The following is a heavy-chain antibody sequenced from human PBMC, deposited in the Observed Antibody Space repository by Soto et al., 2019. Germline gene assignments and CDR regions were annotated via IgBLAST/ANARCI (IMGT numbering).Heavy chain of an antibody. CDR2: TYFRSKWYN. D-gene: IGHD5-12*01. CDR1: GDSVSSNTAS. Sequence: SQTLSLTCAISGDSVSSNTASWNWIRQSPSRGLEWLGRTYFRSKWYNDYAVSVKSRIIINPDTSNSQFSLQLNSVTPEDTAVYFCAKGDNLGPKTGYAFDPWGQGIMVTVSS. CDR3: AKGDNLGPKTGYAFDP. V-gene: IGHV6-1*01. J-gene: IGHJ5*02.